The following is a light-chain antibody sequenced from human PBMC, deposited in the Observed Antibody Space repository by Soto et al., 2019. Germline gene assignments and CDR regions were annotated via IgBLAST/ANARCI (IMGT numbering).Light chain of an antibody. V-gene: IGKV3-15*01. CDR3: QKFNKWPWT. CDR1: QSVSTN. CDR2: GAS. J-gene: IGKJ1*01. Sequence: EIVLTQSPGTLSLSPGEGATLSWMASQSVSTNFSWYQQKPGQAPRLLIYGASTRATGIPARFSDSGSETEFTLTISSLQSEDFAVYYCQKFNKWPWTFGQGTKVDI.